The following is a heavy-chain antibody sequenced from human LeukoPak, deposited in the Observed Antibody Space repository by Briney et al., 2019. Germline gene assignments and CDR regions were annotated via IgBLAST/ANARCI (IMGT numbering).Heavy chain of an antibody. V-gene: IGHV4-59*01. J-gene: IGHJ4*02. Sequence: PSETLSLTCTVSGGSISSYYWSWIRQPPGKGLEWIGYIYYGGSTNYNPSLKSRVTISVDTSKNQFSLKLSSVTAADTAVYYCARGGGIHPFFDYWGQGTLVTVSS. CDR1: GGSISSYY. CDR2: IYYGGST. CDR3: ARGGGIHPFFDY. D-gene: IGHD5-18*01.